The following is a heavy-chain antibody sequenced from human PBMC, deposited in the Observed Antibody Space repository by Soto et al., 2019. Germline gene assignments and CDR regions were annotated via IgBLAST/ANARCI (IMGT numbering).Heavy chain of an antibody. CDR2: ISHDGSNT. V-gene: IGHV3-30*03. J-gene: IGHJ5*02. CDR3: ARDSSLWFGELSSWFDP. D-gene: IGHD3-10*01. Sequence: GGSMRLSCAASGFTFSSYGMHWVRQAPGKGLEWVVVISHDGSNTYYADSVKGRFTISRDNAKNTLYLQMNSLRAEDTAVYYCARDSSLWFGELSSWFDPWGQGTLVTVSS. CDR1: GFTFSSYG.